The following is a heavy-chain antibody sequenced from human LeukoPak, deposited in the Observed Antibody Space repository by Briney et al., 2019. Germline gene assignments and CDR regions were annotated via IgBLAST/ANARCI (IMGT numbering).Heavy chain of an antibody. V-gene: IGHV1-2*02. CDR2: VNPSSGGT. Sequence: ASVKVSCKASGYTFTVHYIHWVRQAPGQGLEWMGWVNPSSGGTNYAQKFQDRVTMTRDTSISTAHMELSSLRSDDTAVYYCARTRSGKPDFWGQGTLVTVSS. CDR1: GYTFTVHY. D-gene: IGHD6-25*01. J-gene: IGHJ4*02. CDR3: ARTRSGKPDF.